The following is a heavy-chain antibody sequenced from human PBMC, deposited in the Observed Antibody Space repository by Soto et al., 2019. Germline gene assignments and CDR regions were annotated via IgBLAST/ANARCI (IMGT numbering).Heavy chain of an antibody. CDR3: ARADYYDSSGFYYDC. D-gene: IGHD3-22*01. V-gene: IGHV1-46*01. Sequence: QVQLVQSGAEVKKPGASVKVSCKASGYIFTNHYIHWVRQAPGQGLEWMGIINPSGGSTNYLQKFQGRITMTRDTSTSIVYMELSSLRSEDTAVYFCARADYYDSSGFYYDCWGQGTLVTVYS. CDR1: GYIFTNHY. CDR2: INPSGGST. J-gene: IGHJ4*02.